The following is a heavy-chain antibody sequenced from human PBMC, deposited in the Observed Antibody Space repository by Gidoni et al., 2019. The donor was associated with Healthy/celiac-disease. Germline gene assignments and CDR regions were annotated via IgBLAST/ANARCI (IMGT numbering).Heavy chain of an antibody. J-gene: IGHJ4*02. CDR2: ISSSSSTI. D-gene: IGHD5-12*01. Sequence: EVQLVESGGGVVQPGGSLRLSCAASGFTFSSYSMNWVRQAPGKGLEWVSYISSSSSTIYYADSVKGRFTISRDNAKNSLYLQMNSLRAEDTAVYYCARRTGRDGYKHFDYWGQGTLVTVSS. CDR1: GFTFSSYS. CDR3: ARRTGRDGYKHFDY. V-gene: IGHV3-48*01.